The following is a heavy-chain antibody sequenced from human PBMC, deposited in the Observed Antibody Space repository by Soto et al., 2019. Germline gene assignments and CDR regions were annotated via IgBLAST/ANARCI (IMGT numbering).Heavy chain of an antibody. CDR2: MNPNSGDT. J-gene: IGHJ5*02. CDR3: ARGGKYTYVGFNP. D-gene: IGHD5-18*01. V-gene: IGHV1-8*01. CDR1: GYTFTNYD. Sequence: QVQLVQSGAEVKKPGASVKVSCKASGYTFTNYDINWVRQATGQGLEWMGWMNPNSGDTGYAQKFQGRVTMARDTSISTAYMELSSLTSEDTAVYYCARGGKYTYVGFNPWGQGTLVTVSS.